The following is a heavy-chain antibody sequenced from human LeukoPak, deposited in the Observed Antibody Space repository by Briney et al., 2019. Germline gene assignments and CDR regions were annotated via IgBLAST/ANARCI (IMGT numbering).Heavy chain of an antibody. D-gene: IGHD6-13*01. CDR2: INSDGSRT. V-gene: IGHV3-74*01. CDR1: GFTLSTYW. J-gene: IGHJ4*02. CDR3: ARGSWSAADTNIDY. Sequence: GGSLRLSCAASGFTLSTYWMHWVRQGPGKGLVWVSCINSDGSRTTYADSVKGRFTISRDNAKNTLYLRMNTLRVEDTAVYYCARGSWSAADTNIDYWGQGTLVTVSS.